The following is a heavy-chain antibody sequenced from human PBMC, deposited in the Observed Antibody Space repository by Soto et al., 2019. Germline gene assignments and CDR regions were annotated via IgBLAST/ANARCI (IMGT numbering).Heavy chain of an antibody. Sequence: QVQLVQSGAEVKKSGASVKVSCKASGYTFTSYAMHWVRQAPGQRLEWMGWINAGNGNTKYSQKFQGRITITRDTSASTAYMELSTLRSEDNAVYYCPRDTAHSDVWGQGTTVTVSS. D-gene: IGHD3-3*02. CDR2: INAGNGNT. J-gene: IGHJ6*02. CDR1: GYTFTSYA. V-gene: IGHV1-3*01. CDR3: PRDTAHSDV.